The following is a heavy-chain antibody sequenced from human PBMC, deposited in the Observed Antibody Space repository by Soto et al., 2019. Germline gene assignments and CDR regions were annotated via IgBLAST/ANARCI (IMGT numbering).Heavy chain of an antibody. V-gene: IGHV4-39*01. CDR2: IYYSGST. Sequence: QLQLQESGPGLVKPSETLSLTCTVSGGSISSSSYYWGWIRQPPGKGLEWIGSIYYSGSTYYNPSLKSRVTISVDTSKNQFSLKLSSVTAADTAVYYCARHDEYSSSSLFDYWGQGTLVTVSS. J-gene: IGHJ4*02. D-gene: IGHD6-6*01. CDR1: GGSISSSSYY. CDR3: ARHDEYSSSSLFDY.